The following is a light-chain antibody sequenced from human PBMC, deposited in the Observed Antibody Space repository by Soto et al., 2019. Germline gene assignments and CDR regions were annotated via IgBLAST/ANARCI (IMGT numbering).Light chain of an antibody. J-gene: IGKJ1*01. V-gene: IGKV3-20*01. CDR2: GAS. Sequence: EIVLTQSPGTLSLSPGERATLSCRASQSVSSSYLAWYQQKPGHAPRLLIYGASSRATGIPDRFSGSGSGTDFTLTISRLEPEDFAVYYCQQYSSSPLTFGPGTKVEIK. CDR3: QQYSSSPLT. CDR1: QSVSSSY.